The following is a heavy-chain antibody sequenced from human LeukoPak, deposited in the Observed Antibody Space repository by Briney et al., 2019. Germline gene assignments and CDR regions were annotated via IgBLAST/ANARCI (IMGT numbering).Heavy chain of an antibody. D-gene: IGHD2-21*02. CDR2: ISGSGGST. CDR3: AKDREAYCGGDCPFDY. CDR1: GFTFSSYA. J-gene: IGHJ4*02. Sequence: PGGSLRLSCAASGFTFSSYAMSWVRQAPGKGLEWVSAISGSGGSTYYADSVKGRFTISRDNSKNTLYLQMNSLRAEDTAAYYCAKDREAYCGGDCPFDYWGQGTLVTVSS. V-gene: IGHV3-23*01.